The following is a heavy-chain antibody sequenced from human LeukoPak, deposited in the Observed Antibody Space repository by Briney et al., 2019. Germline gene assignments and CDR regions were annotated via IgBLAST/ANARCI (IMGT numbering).Heavy chain of an antibody. CDR1: GFTFGDYA. J-gene: IGHJ4*02. V-gene: IGHV3-49*04. CDR3: TRLRPYYYDSSGSFDY. CDR2: FRSKAYGGTT. Sequence: GGSLRLSCTASGFTFGDYAMSWVRQAPGKGLEWVGLFRSKAYGGTTEYAASVKGRFTISRDDSKSIAYLQMNSLKTEDTAVYYCTRLRPYYYDSSGSFDYWGQGTLVTVSS. D-gene: IGHD3-22*01.